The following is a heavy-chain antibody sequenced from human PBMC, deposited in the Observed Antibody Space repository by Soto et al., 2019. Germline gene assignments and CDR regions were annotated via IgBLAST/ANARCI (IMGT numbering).Heavy chain of an antibody. CDR1: GGTFSSYT. CDR2: IIPILGIA. CDR3: ARDRGIAAAGTFGNWFDP. V-gene: IGHV1-69*08. J-gene: IGHJ5*02. Sequence: QVQLVQSGAEVKKPGSSVKVSCKASGGTFSSYTISWVRQAPGQGLEWMGRIIPILGIANYAPKFQGRVTITADKSTSTAYMELSSLRSEETAVYYCARDRGIAAAGTFGNWFDPWGQGTLVTVSS. D-gene: IGHD6-13*01.